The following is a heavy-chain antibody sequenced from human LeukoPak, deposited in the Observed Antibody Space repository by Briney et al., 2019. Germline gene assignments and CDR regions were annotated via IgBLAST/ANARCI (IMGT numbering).Heavy chain of an antibody. D-gene: IGHD2-15*01. V-gene: IGHV4-34*01. CDR3: ARVHRSKIVVVVAAHIGGLDY. CDR1: GGSSSGYY. CDR2: INHSGST. J-gene: IGHJ4*02. Sequence: SETLSLTCAVYGGSSSGYYWSWIRQPPGKGLEWIGEINHSGSTNYNPSLKSRVTISVDTSKNQFSLKLSSVTAADTAVYYCARVHRSKIVVVVAAHIGGLDYWGQGTLVTVSS.